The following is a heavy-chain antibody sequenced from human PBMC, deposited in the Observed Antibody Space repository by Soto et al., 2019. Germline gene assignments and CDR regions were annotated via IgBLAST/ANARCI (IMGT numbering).Heavy chain of an antibody. CDR3: ARGRGHCSGGSCYGDAFDI. V-gene: IGHV1-69*02. CDR2: IIPILGIA. J-gene: IGHJ3*02. D-gene: IGHD2-15*01. CDR1: GGTFSSYT. Sequence: SVKVSCKASGGTFSSYTISWVRQAPGQGLEWMGRIIPILGIANYAQKFQGRVTITADKSTSTAYMELSSLRSEDTAVYYCARGRGHCSGGSCYGDAFDIWGQGTMVTVSS.